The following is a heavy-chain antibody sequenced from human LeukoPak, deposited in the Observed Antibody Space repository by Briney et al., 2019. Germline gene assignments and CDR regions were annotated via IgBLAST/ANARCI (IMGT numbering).Heavy chain of an antibody. CDR2: ISGSGGST. CDR1: GFTFSSYA. D-gene: IGHD1-1*01. J-gene: IGHJ4*02. CDR3: AKGKEDDDYHWRDVIDY. Sequence: QAGGSLRLSCAASGFTFSSYAMSWVRQAPGKGLEWVSAISGSGGSTYYADSVKGRFTISRDNSKNTLYLQMNSLRAEDTAVYYCAKGKEDDDYHWRDVIDYWGQGTLVTVSS. V-gene: IGHV3-23*01.